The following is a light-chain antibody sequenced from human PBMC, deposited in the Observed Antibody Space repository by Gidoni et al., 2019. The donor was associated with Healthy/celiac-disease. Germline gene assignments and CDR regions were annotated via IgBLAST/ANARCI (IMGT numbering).Light chain of an antibody. CDR1: SPNIGSNT. CDR2: SNN. Sequence: SVLTLPPSASGTPGQRVTISCSGSSPNIGSNTVNWYQQLPGTAPKLLIYSNNQRPSGVPDRFSGSKSGTSASLAISGLQSEDEADYYCAAWDDSLNGWVFGGGTKLTVL. J-gene: IGLJ3*02. CDR3: AAWDDSLNGWV. V-gene: IGLV1-44*01.